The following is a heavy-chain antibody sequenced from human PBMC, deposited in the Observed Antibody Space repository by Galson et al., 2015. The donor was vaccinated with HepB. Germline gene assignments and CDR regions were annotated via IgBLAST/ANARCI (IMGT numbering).Heavy chain of an antibody. J-gene: IGHJ4*02. V-gene: IGHV3-30-3*01. CDR2: ISFDGSNK. CDR3: ARDLPIVVVPAAPDY. CDR1: GFTFSTYG. D-gene: IGHD2-2*01. Sequence: SLRLSCAASGFTFSTYGLHWVRQAPGKGLEWLAFISFDGSNKYYADSVKGRFTVSRDNSKNTLYLQVNSLRPEDTAVYYCARDLPIVVVPAAPDYWGQGTLVIVSS.